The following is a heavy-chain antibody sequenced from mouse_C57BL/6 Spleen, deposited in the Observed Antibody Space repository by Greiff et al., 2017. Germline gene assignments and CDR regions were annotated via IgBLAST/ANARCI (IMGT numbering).Heavy chain of an antibody. CDR3: TRSLSTMITSYYAMDD. V-gene: IGHV1-15*01. CDR1: GYTFTDYE. D-gene: IGHD2-4*01. CDR2: IDPETGGT. Sequence: QVQLKESGAELVRPGASVTLSCKASGYTFTDYEMHWVKQTPVHGLEWIGAIDPETGGTAYNQKFKGKAILTADKSSSTAYMELRSLTSEDSAVYYCTRSLSTMITSYYAMDDWGQGTSVTVSS. J-gene: IGHJ4*01.